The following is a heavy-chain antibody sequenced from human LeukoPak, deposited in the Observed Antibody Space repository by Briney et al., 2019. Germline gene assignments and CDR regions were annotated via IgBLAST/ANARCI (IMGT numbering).Heavy chain of an antibody. CDR2: ISGSGYST. Sequence: GGSLRLSCAASGFTFTNYAMSWVRQAPGKGLEWVSIISGSGYSTYYADSVKGRFTISRDNSKNTLYLQMNSLRAEDTAVYYCAREAVAGDYYFDYWGQGTLVTVSS. V-gene: IGHV3-23*01. CDR3: AREAVAGDYYFDY. D-gene: IGHD6-19*01. CDR1: GFTFTNYA. J-gene: IGHJ4*02.